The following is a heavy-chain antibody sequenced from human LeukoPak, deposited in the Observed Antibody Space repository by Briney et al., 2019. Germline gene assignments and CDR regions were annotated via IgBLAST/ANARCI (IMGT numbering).Heavy chain of an antibody. CDR3: ARDGRSSGWYNY. V-gene: IGHV3-74*01. Sequence: GGSLRLSCAASGFTFSSYWMHWVRQAPGKGLVWVSRINSDGSSTSYADSVKGRFTISRDNAKNTLYLQMNSLKAEDTAVYYCARDGRSSGWYNYWGQGTLVTVSS. CDR1: GFTFSSYW. D-gene: IGHD6-19*01. J-gene: IGHJ4*02. CDR2: INSDGSST.